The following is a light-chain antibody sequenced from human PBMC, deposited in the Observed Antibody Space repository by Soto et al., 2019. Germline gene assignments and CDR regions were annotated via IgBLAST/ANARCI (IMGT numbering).Light chain of an antibody. CDR1: SSNVGAAYE. J-gene: IGLJ3*02. CDR3: SSYTSVRGV. CDR2: GDI. Sequence: QSVLTQPPSVSGAPGQRVTISCTGSSSNVGAAYEIQWYQQFPETAPKLLIYGDINRPSGVPDRFSGSRSGTSASLAITGLQAEDEADYYCSSYTSVRGVFGGGTKLTVL. V-gene: IGLV1-40*01.